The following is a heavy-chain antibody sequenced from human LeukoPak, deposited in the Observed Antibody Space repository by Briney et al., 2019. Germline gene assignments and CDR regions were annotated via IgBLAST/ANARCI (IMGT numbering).Heavy chain of an antibody. CDR3: ARGLGTSPSPVDY. J-gene: IGHJ4*02. V-gene: IGHV1-2*06. D-gene: IGHD6-13*01. Sequence: ASVMVSCKASGYTFTGYYMHWVRQAPGQGLEWMGRINPNSGGTNYAQKFQGRVTMTRDTSISTAYMELSRLRSDDTAVYYCARGLGTSPSPVDYWGQGTLVTVSS. CDR1: GYTFTGYY. CDR2: INPNSGGT.